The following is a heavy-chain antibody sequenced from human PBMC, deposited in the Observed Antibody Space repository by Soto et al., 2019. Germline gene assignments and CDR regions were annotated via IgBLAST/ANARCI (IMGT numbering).Heavy chain of an antibody. J-gene: IGHJ4*02. V-gene: IGHV3-15*07. CDR1: GFTFSNAW. CDR2: IKSKIDGGTT. Sequence: GGSLRLSCAASGFTFSNAWISWVRQAPGKGLEWVGRIKSKIDGGTTDFAAPVKGRFTISRDNSKNTLFLQMNSLRADDTAVYYCAKTIRGTPWDYFDSWGQGTLVTVSS. CDR3: AKTIRGTPWDYFDS. D-gene: IGHD1-20*01.